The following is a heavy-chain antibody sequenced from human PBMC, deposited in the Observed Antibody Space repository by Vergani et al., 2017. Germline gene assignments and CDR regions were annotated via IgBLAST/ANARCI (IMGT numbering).Heavy chain of an antibody. V-gene: IGHV4-61*02. CDR3: ARDTAVADDVFDL. J-gene: IGHJ3*01. CDR2: IYTSGST. CDR1: GTSVSSGTHY. Sequence: QVQLHESGPGLVRPSETLSLTCSVSGTSVSSGTHYWNWIRQPADKKLEWIGRIYTSGSTDYNPTLRGRITLSLVRSTNQVSLKVSSVTAADTAVYFCARDTAVADDVFDLWGQGTLVSVSA. D-gene: IGHD6-19*01.